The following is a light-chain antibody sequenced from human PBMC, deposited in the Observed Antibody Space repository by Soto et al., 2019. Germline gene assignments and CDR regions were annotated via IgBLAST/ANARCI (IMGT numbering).Light chain of an antibody. J-gene: IGKJ1*01. CDR3: QQFGNSPPT. CDR2: GAS. CDR1: QSVSSSY. Sequence: EIVLTQSPGTLSLSPGERATLSCRANQSVSSSYLAWYQQKPGQAPRLLIYGASNRDTGIPNRFSGSGSGTDFTLTTSRMEPEDFAVYYCQQFGNSPPTFGQGTKVEIK. V-gene: IGKV3-20*01.